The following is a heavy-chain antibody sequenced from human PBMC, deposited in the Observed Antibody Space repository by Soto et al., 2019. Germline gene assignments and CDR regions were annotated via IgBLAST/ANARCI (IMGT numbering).Heavy chain of an antibody. CDR2: TSYDGDKK. CDR3: VGEGGVPSAIGHYYYGMDV. Sequence: PGGSLRLSCAASGFTFDKFDMHWVRQAPGRGLQWVAVTSYDGDKKYYAASVKGRFTISRDNSNNTLHLQMNNLRDDDTAVYYCVGEGGVPSAIGHYYYGMDVWGQGTAVTVSS. CDR1: GFTFDKFD. D-gene: IGHD2-2*02. V-gene: IGHV3-30-3*01. J-gene: IGHJ6*02.